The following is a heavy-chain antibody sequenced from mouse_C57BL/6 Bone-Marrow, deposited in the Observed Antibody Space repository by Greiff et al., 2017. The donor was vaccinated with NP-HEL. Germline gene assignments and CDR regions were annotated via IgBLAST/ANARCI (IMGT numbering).Heavy chain of an antibody. V-gene: IGHV1-42*01. Sequence: VQLKESGPELVKPGASVKISCKASGYSFTGYYMNWVKQSPEKSLEWIGEINPSTGGTTYNQKFKAKATLTVDKSSSTAYMQRKSLTSEDSAVYYCARATYYDGSSLYYFDYWGQGTTLTVSS. J-gene: IGHJ2*01. CDR1: GYSFTGYY. CDR2: INPSTGGT. D-gene: IGHD1-1*01. CDR3: ARATYYDGSSLYYFDY.